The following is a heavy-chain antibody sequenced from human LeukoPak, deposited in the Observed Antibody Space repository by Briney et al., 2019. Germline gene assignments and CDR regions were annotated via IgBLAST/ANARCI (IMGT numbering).Heavy chain of an antibody. CDR2: INPTSGDT. CDR3: ARYGFSSVWQGGWHAFDI. V-gene: IGHV1-46*01. CDR1: GYTFTSYY. J-gene: IGHJ3*02. Sequence: HVASVKVSCKASGYTFTSYYVHWVRQAPGQGLEWMGIINPTSGDTNYAQNFQGRVTMTRDMSTSTVYMELSSLRSEDTAVYYCARYGFSSVWQGGWHAFDIWGLGTMVTVSS. D-gene: IGHD6-25*01.